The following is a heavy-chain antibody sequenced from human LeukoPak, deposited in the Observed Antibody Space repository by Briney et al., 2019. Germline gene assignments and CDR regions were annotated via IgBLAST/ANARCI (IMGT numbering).Heavy chain of an antibody. CDR1: GGSISSYY. CDR2: IYYSGST. J-gene: IGHJ4*02. V-gene: IGHV4-59*08. Sequence: SETLSLTCTVSGGSISSYYWSWIRQPPGKGLEWIGYIYYSGSTYYNPSLKSRVTISVDTSKNQFSLKLSSVTAADTAVYYCALVLNGLVDYWGQGTLVTVSS. CDR3: ALVLNGLVDY. D-gene: IGHD2/OR15-2a*01.